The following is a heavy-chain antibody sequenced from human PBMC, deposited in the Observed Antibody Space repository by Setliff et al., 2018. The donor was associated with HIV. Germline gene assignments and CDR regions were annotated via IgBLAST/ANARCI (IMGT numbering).Heavy chain of an antibody. J-gene: IGHJ6*02. D-gene: IGHD3-3*01. CDR3: SRAPTLFGVEYYYYFGMDV. CDR1: VYTFTVYY. Sequence: ASVKVSCKASVYTFTVYYMHWVRQAPGQGLEWMGWINPHSGDTNYAQKCQDRVTMTRDTSVNIADMQWSRLRSDDTAVYYCSRAPTLFGVEYYYYFGMDVWGQGTTVTVSS. V-gene: IGHV1-2*02. CDR2: INPHSGDT.